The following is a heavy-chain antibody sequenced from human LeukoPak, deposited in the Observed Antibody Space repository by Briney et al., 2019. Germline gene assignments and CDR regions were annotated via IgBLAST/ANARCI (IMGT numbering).Heavy chain of an antibody. Sequence: GGSLRLSRAASGFVFSSNSMIWVREAPGKGLEWVSYISSSSSTIYYADSVKGRFTISRDNAKNSLYLQMNRLRAEDTAVYYCATSGYSNIDYWGQGTLVTVSS. CDR1: GFVFSSNS. D-gene: IGHD4-11*01. CDR2: ISSSSSTI. V-gene: IGHV3-48*04. CDR3: ATSGYSNIDY. J-gene: IGHJ4*02.